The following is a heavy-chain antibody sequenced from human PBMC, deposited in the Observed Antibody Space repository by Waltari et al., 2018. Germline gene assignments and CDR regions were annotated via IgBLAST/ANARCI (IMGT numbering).Heavy chain of an antibody. D-gene: IGHD3-3*01. V-gene: IGHV3-43*01. CDR2: ISWDGGST. CDR1: GFTFDDYT. J-gene: IGHJ6*03. Sequence: EVQLVESGGVVVQPGGSLRLSCAASGFTFDDYTMHWVRQAPGTGLAWVSLISWDGGSTDYADSVKGRFTISRDNSKNSLYLQMNSLRTEDTALYYCAKDFVGVVTGDYYMDVWGKGTTVTISS. CDR3: AKDFVGVVTGDYYMDV.